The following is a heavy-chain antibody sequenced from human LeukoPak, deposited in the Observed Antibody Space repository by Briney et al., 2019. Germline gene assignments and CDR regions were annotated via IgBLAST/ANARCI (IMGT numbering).Heavy chain of an antibody. J-gene: IGHJ3*01. CDR3: ARVRGGSYDILAGAFDF. V-gene: IGHV4-59*01. CDR2: IYYSGST. D-gene: IGHD3-9*01. Sequence: SETLSLTCTVSGGSISSYYWSWIRQPPGKGLEWIGYIYYSGSTNYNPSLKSRVTISVDTSKNQFSLKLSSVTAADTAVYYCARVRGGSYDILAGAFDFWGQGTMVTVSS. CDR1: GGSISSYY.